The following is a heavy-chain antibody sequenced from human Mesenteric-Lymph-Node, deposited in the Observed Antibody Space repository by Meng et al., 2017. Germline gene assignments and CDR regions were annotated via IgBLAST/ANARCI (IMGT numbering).Heavy chain of an antibody. CDR2: IYHSGST. Sequence: SETLSLTCAVSGYSISSGYYWGWIRQPPGKGLEWMGSIYHSGSTYYDPSLKSRVTISVDTSKNQFSLKLTSVTAADTAVYYCARAGVVVAVVTFDPWGQGTLVTVSS. D-gene: IGHD2-15*01. V-gene: IGHV4-38-2*01. J-gene: IGHJ5*02. CDR3: ARAGVVVAVVTFDP. CDR1: GYSISSGYY.